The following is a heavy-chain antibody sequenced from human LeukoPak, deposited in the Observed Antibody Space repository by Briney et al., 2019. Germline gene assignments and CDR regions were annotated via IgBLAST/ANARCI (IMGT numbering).Heavy chain of an antibody. V-gene: IGHV4-39*01. CDR1: GGSISSSSYY. CDR3: ARSEGYYYDSSGYLCYFDY. J-gene: IGHJ4*02. D-gene: IGHD3-22*01. CDR2: IYYSGST. Sequence: HSETLSLTCTVSGGSISSSSYYWGWIRQPPGKGLEWIGSIYYSGSTYYNPSLKSRVTISVDTSKNQFSLKLSSVTAADTAVYYCARSEGYYYDSSGYLCYFDYWGQGTLVTVSS.